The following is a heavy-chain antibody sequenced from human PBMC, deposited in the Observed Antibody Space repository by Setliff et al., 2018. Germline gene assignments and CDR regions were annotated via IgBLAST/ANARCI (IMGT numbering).Heavy chain of an antibody. J-gene: IGHJ3*02. V-gene: IGHV1-24*01. CDR1: GSTLTELS. CDR3: VTDQKWLVRSSGHDAFDI. CDR2: FVLEDGET. Sequence: ASVKVSCKASGSTLTELSMHWVRQAPGKGLEWMGGFVLEDGETIYAQKFQGRVTMTEDTSTDTAYMELSSLRSEETAVYYCVTDQKWLVRSSGHDAFDIWGQGTMVTVSS. D-gene: IGHD6-19*01.